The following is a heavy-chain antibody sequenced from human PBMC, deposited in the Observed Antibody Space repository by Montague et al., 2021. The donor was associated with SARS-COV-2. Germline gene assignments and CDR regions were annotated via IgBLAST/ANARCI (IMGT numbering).Heavy chain of an antibody. D-gene: IGHD1-26*01. CDR3: ARTSASSDY. Sequence: NDYAVFVKSRITINPDTSKNQISLQLNSVTPEDTAVYYCARTSASSDYWGQGTLVTVYS. J-gene: IGHJ4*02. CDR2: N. V-gene: IGHV6-1*01.